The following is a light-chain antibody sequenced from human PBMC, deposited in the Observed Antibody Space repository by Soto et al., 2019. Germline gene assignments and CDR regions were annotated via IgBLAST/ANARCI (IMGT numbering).Light chain of an antibody. CDR1: SSDVGGYNY. CDR3: SSYTSSTLYV. J-gene: IGLJ1*01. CDR2: DVS. V-gene: IGLV2-14*01. Sequence: QSALTQPASVSGSPGQSITISCTGTSSDVGGYNYVSWYQQHPGKAPKLMIYDVSNRPSGVSNRFSGSKSGNTASLTISGLQAEDEADYCCSSYTSSTLYVFGTGT.